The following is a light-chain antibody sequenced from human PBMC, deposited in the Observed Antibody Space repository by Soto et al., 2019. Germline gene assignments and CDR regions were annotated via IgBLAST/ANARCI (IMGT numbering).Light chain of an antibody. CDR2: GAS. CDR3: QQYGSSGT. V-gene: IGKV3-20*01. Sequence: EIVLTQSPGTLSFSPGERATLSCRASQSVSSNYLAWYQQKPGQAPRLLIYGASNRATGIPDRFSGSGSGTDFTLTISRLEPEDFAVYYCQQYGSSGTFGQGTKVDIK. J-gene: IGKJ1*01. CDR1: QSVSSNY.